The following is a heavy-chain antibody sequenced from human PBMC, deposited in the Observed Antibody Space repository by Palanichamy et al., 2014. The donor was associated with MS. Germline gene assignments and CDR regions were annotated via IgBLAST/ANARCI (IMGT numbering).Heavy chain of an antibody. V-gene: IGHV1-8*01. D-gene: IGHD3-16*01. CDR3: ARARGSYGYLSYFDY. J-gene: IGHJ4*02. Sequence: NSGNTGYAQKFQGRVTMTRNTSISTAYMELSSLRSEDTAVYYCARARGSYGYLSYFDYWGQGTLVTVSS. CDR2: NSGNT.